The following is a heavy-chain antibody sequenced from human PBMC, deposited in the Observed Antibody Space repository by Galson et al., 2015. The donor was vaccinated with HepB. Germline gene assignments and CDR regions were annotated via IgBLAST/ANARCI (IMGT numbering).Heavy chain of an antibody. Sequence: SLRLSCAISGFPVRNHYMSWVRQAPGKGLEWVSIIHSAGSTYYADSVKGLFTISRDYSKNTVFLQMNSLRAEDTAMYYCAREDDAFDIWGQGTMVTVSS. CDR2: IHSAGST. J-gene: IGHJ3*02. V-gene: IGHV3-53*01. CDR1: GFPVRNHY. CDR3: AREDDAFDI.